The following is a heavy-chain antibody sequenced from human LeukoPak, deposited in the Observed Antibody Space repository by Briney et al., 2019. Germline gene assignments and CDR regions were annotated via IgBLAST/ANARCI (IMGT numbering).Heavy chain of an antibody. Sequence: SVKVSCKASGGTFSSYAISWLRQTPGQGLEWMGRIIPILGIANYAQKFQGRVTITADKSTSTAYMELSSLRSEDTAVYYCARAKAVAGTGGDYWGQGTLVTVSS. J-gene: IGHJ4*02. D-gene: IGHD6-19*01. CDR2: IIPILGIA. CDR3: ARAKAVAGTGGDY. V-gene: IGHV1-69*04. CDR1: GGTFSSYA.